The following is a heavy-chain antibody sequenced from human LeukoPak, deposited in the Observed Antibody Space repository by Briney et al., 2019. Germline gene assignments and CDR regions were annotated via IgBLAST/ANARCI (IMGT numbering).Heavy chain of an antibody. CDR3: ARYQTGDNWFDP. D-gene: IGHD2-8*02. Sequence: PGGSLRLSCAASGFTFTNAWMSWVRQAPGKGLEWVSSISSSSSYIDYADSVKGRFTISRDNAKNSLYLQMNSLRAEDTAVYYCARYQTGDNWFDPWGQGTLVTVSS. V-gene: IGHV3-21*01. CDR1: GFTFTNAW. J-gene: IGHJ5*02. CDR2: ISSSSSYI.